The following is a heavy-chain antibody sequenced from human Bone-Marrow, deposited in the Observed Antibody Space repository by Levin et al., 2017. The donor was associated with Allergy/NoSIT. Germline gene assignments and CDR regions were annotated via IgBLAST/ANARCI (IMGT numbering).Heavy chain of an antibody. Sequence: GGSLRLSCAASGFTFSSFAMSWVRQAPGKGLEWVSGLSGSGGSAYYADSVKGRFMISRDNSKNALDLQMNSLRAEDTALYYGAKTAQASTTIDVRSGAFDCWGQGTLVTVSS. CDR3: AKTAQASTTIDVRSGAFDC. D-gene: IGHD2/OR15-2a*01. V-gene: IGHV3-23*01. CDR2: LSGSGGSA. J-gene: IGHJ4*02. CDR1: GFTFSSFA.